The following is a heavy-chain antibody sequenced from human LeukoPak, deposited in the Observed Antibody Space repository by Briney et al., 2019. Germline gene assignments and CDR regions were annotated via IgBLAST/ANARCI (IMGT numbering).Heavy chain of an antibody. D-gene: IGHD2-2*01. Sequence: SETLSLTCAVYGGSFSGYYWSWIRQPPGKGLEWIGEINHSGSTNYNPSLKSRVTISVDTSKNQFSLKLSSVTAADTAVYYCARQLPLRYYYYGMDVRGQGTTVTVSS. CDR2: INHSGST. CDR1: GGSFSGYY. CDR3: ARQLPLRYYYYGMDV. J-gene: IGHJ6*02. V-gene: IGHV4-34*01.